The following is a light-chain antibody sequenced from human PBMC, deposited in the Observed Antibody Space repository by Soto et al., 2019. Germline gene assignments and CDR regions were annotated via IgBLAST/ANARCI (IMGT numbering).Light chain of an antibody. Sequence: EVVMTQSPATLSVSPGERATLSCRASQSIRTNLAWYQQKPGQPPRLLIYDASTRATGIPARFSGSGSGTDFTLTISRLEPEDFAVYYCQQYGTSPLTFGGGTKVDNK. J-gene: IGKJ4*01. CDR1: QSIRTN. CDR3: QQYGTSPLT. V-gene: IGKV3D-15*01. CDR2: DAS.